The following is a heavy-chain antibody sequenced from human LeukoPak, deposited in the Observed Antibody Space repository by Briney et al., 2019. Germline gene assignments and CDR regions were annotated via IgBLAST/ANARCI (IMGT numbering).Heavy chain of an antibody. J-gene: IGHJ5*02. CDR1: GFILNNYG. Sequence: GGSLRLSCAASGFILNNYGMHWVRQVPGKGLEWVAYIRYDGSNEYNRDSVKGRLTISRDNSKNMVYLQMNSLRADVTAVYYCAKDLGITMIRGAMEFDPWAQGTLVTVSS. D-gene: IGHD3-10*01. CDR3: AKDLGITMIRGAMEFDP. V-gene: IGHV3-30*02. CDR2: IRYDGSNE.